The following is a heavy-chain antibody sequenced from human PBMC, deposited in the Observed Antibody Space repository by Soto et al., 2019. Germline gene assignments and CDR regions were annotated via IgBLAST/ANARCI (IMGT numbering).Heavy chain of an antibody. J-gene: IGHJ4*02. CDR1: GYSFTNYG. CDR3: ARGGSEYYYDTGSSHPFDY. V-gene: IGHV1-18*04. D-gene: IGHD3-22*01. CDR2: ISANNGNT. Sequence: QIQLVQSGAEVKEPGASVKVSCKTSGYSFTNYGVTWVRQVPGQGPEWMSWISANNGNTNYGPNFQGRVSVTTDTSTSTAYMELRSLRSDDTGVYYCARGGSEYYYDTGSSHPFDYWGQGTLISVSS.